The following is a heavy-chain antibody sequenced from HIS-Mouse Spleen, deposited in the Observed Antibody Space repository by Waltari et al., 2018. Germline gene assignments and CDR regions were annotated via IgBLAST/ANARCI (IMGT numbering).Heavy chain of an antibody. CDR2: INPNSGGT. CDR3: ARSPSGSSWYDY. CDR1: GYTFNGHY. D-gene: IGHD6-13*01. J-gene: IGHJ4*02. V-gene: IGHV1-2*02. Sequence: QVQLVQSGAEVKKPGASVKVSCQASGYTFNGHYLHWVRQAPGQGLEWMGWINPNSGGTNYAQKFQGRVTMTRDTSISTAYMELSRLRSDDTAVYYCARSPSGSSWYDYWGQGTLVTVSS.